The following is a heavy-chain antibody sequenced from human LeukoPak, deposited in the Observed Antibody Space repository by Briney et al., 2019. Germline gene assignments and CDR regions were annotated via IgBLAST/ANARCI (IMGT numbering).Heavy chain of an antibody. V-gene: IGHV3-23*01. CDR2: ISGSGGST. Sequence: GGSLRLSCAASGFTFSSYAMSWVRQAPGKGLEWVSAISGSGGSTYYAYSVRGRFNISRDNSKNTLYLQMNSLRAEDRAVYYCAKQVGRAAAGSDNTLDYWGQGTLVTVSS. CDR1: GFTFSSYA. CDR3: AKQVGRAAAGSDNTLDY. D-gene: IGHD6-13*01. J-gene: IGHJ4*02.